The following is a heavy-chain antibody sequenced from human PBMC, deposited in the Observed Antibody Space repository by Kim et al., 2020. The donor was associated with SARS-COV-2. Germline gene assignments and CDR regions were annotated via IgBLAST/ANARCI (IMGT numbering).Heavy chain of an antibody. CDR1: GYSISSGYY. D-gene: IGHD3-9*01. V-gene: IGHV4-38-2*02. CDR3: ATIPVLRYFDWLAR. CDR2: IYHSGST. J-gene: IGHJ5*02. Sequence: SETLSLTCTVSGYSISSGYYWGWIRQPPGKGLEWIGSIYHSGSTYYNPSLKSRVTISVDTSKNQFSLKLTSVTAADTAVYYCATIPVLRYFDWLARWGQG.